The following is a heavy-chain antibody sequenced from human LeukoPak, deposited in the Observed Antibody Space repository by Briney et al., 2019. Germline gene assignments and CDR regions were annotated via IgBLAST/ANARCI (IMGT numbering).Heavy chain of an antibody. CDR2: ISGSGGST. D-gene: IGHD6-19*01. V-gene: IGHV3-23*01. Sequence: HPGGSLRLSCAASGSTFSSYAMSWVRQAPGKGLEWVSAISGSGGSTYYADSVKGRFTISRDNSKNTLYLQMNSLRAEDTAVYYCAKDLAFNIAVAGGSAKFPYDYWGQGTLVTVSS. J-gene: IGHJ4*02. CDR3: AKDLAFNIAVAGGSAKFPYDY. CDR1: GSTFSSYA.